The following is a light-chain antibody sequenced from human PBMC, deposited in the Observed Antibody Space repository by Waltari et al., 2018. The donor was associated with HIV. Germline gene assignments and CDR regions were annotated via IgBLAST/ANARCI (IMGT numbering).Light chain of an antibody. V-gene: IGKV1-13*02. CDR1: QGISSA. Sequence: AIQLTPSPSSLSASVGDRVTIPCRASQGISSALAWYQQKPGKAPKLLLYDAYSLESGVPSRFSGSGSGTDFTLTISSLQPEDFATYYCQQFNSYLYTFGQGTKLEIK. J-gene: IGKJ2*01. CDR3: QQFNSYLYT. CDR2: DAY.